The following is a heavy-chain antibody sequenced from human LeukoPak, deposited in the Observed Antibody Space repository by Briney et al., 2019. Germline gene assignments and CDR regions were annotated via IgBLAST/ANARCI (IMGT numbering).Heavy chain of an antibody. CDR2: ISSSSSTI. CDR3: ARDPYSYCSSTSCQYYYYYYGMDV. J-gene: IGHJ6*02. CDR1: GFTFSRHG. Sequence: GGSLRLSCAPSGFTFSRHGMNWVRQAPGKGLEWVSYISSSSSTIYYADSVKGRFTISRDNAKNSLYLQMNSLRDEDTAVYYCARDPYSYCSSTSCQYYYYYYGMDVWGQGTTVTVSS. D-gene: IGHD2-2*01. V-gene: IGHV3-48*02.